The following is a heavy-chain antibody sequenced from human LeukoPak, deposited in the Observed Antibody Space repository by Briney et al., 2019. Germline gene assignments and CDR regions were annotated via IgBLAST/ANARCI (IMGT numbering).Heavy chain of an antibody. V-gene: IGHV1-18*01. J-gene: IGHJ4*02. CDR1: GYTFTSYG. D-gene: IGHD3-22*01. Sequence: ASVKVSCKASGYTFTSYGISWVRQAPGQGLEWMGWISAYNGNTNYAQKLQGRVTMTTDTSTSTAYMELRSLRSDDTAVYYCARVSYESSGQNKTPFDYWGQGTLVTVSS. CDR3: ARVSYESSGQNKTPFDY. CDR2: ISAYNGNT.